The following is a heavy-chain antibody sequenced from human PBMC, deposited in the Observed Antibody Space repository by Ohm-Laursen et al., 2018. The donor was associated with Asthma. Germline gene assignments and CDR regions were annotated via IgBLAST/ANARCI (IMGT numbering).Heavy chain of an antibody. CDR3: VRDDGDC. V-gene: IGHV3-7*01. Sequence: SLRLSCAASGFPLSSYWMSWVRQAPGKGLEWVASVNEDGSAKYHADSVKGRFTFLKDNAKNSQDLQMNSLRAEDTAVYYCVRDDGDCWGQGTLVTVSS. CDR2: VNEDGSAK. J-gene: IGHJ4*02. CDR1: GFPLSSYW.